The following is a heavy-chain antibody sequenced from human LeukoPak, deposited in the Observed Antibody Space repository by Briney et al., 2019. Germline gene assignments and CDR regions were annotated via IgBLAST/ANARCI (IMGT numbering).Heavy chain of an antibody. CDR2: IYYSGST. CDR1: GGSISSSSYS. D-gene: IGHD2-2*01. Sequence: SETLSLTCTVSGGSISSSSYSWGWIRQPPGKGLEWIGSIYYSGSTYYNPSLKSRVTISVDTSKNQFSLKLSSATAADTAVYYCARPSIVVVPAAAFDYWGQGTLVTVSS. V-gene: IGHV4-39*01. CDR3: ARPSIVVVPAAAFDY. J-gene: IGHJ4*02.